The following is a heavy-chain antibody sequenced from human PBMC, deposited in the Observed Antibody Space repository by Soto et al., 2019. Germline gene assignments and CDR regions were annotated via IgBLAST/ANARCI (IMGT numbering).Heavy chain of an antibody. Sequence: FGPTLVNPTQTLTLTCTFSGFSLSTSGVGVGWIRQPPGKALEWLALIYWNDDKRYSPSLKSRLTITKDTSKNQVVLTMTNMDPVDTATYYCAHSGLVRGVIITHWFDPWGQGTLVTVSS. V-gene: IGHV2-5*01. CDR3: AHSGLVRGVIITHWFDP. CDR2: IYWNDDK. D-gene: IGHD3-10*01. CDR1: GFSLSTSGVG. J-gene: IGHJ5*02.